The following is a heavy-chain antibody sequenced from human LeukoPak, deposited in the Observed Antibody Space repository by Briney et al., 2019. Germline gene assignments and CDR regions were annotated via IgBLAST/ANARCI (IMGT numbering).Heavy chain of an antibody. CDR3: ARGRSSMVRGYYYYYMDV. CDR2: IYYSGST. J-gene: IGHJ6*03. D-gene: IGHD3-10*01. V-gene: IGHV4-59*01. Sequence: SETLSLTCTVSGGSISSYYWGWIRQPPGKGVEWIGYIYYSGSTNYNPSLKSRVTISVDTSKNQFSLKLSSVTAADTAVYYCARGRSSMVRGYYYYYMDVWGKGTTVTISS. CDR1: GGSISSYY.